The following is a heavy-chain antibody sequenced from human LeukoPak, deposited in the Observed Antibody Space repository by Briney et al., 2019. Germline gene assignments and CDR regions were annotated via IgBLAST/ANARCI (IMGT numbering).Heavy chain of an antibody. Sequence: SETLSLTCTVSGGSISSYYWSWIRQPAGKGLEWIGRIYTSGSTNYNPSLKSRVTISVDKSTNQFSLKLSSVTAADTAVYYCARSIAVAFDYWGQGTLVTVSS. J-gene: IGHJ4*02. CDR3: ARSIAVAFDY. CDR1: GGSISSYY. V-gene: IGHV4-4*07. CDR2: IYTSGST. D-gene: IGHD6-19*01.